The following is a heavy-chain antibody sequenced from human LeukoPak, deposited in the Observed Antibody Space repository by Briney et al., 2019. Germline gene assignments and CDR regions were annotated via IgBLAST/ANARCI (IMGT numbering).Heavy chain of an antibody. Sequence: PGGSLRLSCAASGFTFSSYAMHWVRQAPGKGLEWVAVISYDGSNKYYADSVKGRFTISRDNSKNTLYLQMNSLRAEDTAVYYCAEVVYDYVWGSYLSYWGQGTLVTVSS. CDR3: AEVVYDYVWGSYLSY. V-gene: IGHV3-30*14. CDR1: GFTFSSYA. J-gene: IGHJ4*02. D-gene: IGHD3-16*01. CDR2: ISYDGSNK.